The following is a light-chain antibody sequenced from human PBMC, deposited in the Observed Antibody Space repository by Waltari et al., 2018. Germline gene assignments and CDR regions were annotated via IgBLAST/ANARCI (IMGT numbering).Light chain of an antibody. CDR1: SSDVGSYNL. CDR2: EGS. CDR3: CSYAGSSSVV. V-gene: IGLV2-23*01. J-gene: IGLJ2*01. Sequence: QSALTQPASVSGSPGQSITISYTGTSSDVGSYNLVSWYQQHPGKAPKLMIYEGSKRPSGVSNRFSDSKSGNTASLTISGLQAEDEADYYCCSYAGSSSVVFGGGTKLTVL.